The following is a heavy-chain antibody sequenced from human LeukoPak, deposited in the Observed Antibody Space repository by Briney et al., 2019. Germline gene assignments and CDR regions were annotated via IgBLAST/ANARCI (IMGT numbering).Heavy chain of an antibody. CDR2: IYYGGGT. J-gene: IGHJ6*03. CDR1: GGSISSYY. D-gene: IGHD6-13*01. Sequence: PSGTLSLTCTVSGGSISSYYWSWIRHPPGERREWRGYIYYGGGTNYMPSLKSRVTISVATPQTQFSMKLSSVTAADTVVYYWARHVGGGRSWYPTSYYYYMDVWGKGTTVTVSS. CDR3: ARHVGGGRSWYPTSYYYYMDV. V-gene: IGHV4-59*08.